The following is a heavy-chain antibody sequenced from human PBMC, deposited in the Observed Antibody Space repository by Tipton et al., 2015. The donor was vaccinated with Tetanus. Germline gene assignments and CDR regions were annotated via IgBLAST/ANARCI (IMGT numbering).Heavy chain of an antibody. J-gene: IGHJ4*02. CDR3: ARGNRGSSWYL. CDR1: AYAFSSYD. CDR2: MDPKTGRA. D-gene: IGHD6-13*01. Sequence: QSGAEVKKPGASVRVSCKAFAYAFSSYDLNWVRQATGQGLEWLGYMDPKTGRAAYGQRFQGRVTMTSNISITTAYMELRNLRSDDTAVYYCARGNRGSSWYLWGQGTLVTVSS. V-gene: IGHV1-8*01.